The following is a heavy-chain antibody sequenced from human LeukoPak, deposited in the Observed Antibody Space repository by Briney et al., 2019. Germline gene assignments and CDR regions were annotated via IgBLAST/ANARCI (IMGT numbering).Heavy chain of an antibody. CDR2: IKSKTDGGTI. CDR3: TTTSDYGDHKR. CDR1: GFTFSDAW. V-gene: IGHV3-15*01. J-gene: IGHJ4*02. D-gene: IGHD4-17*01. Sequence: GGSLRLSCAASGFTFSDAWMSWVRQAPGKGLEWVGRIKSKTDGGTIDYAAPVNGRFTISRDDSKNTLYLQMNSLKTEDTAVYYCTTTSDYGDHKRWGQGTLVTVSS.